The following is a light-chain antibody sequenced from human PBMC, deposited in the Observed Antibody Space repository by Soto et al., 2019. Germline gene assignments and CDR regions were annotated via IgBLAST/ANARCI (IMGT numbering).Light chain of an antibody. Sequence: QSPGTLSFSPGERSTPSFRARESVPKKFLALYQQPPGQAPRLLIFGASSRATGIPDRFTGTGSGADFSLTISRLEPDDSAVYFCHHYGYGADTFGQGTKLEIK. CDR2: GAS. V-gene: IGKV3-20*01. CDR3: HHYGYGADT. J-gene: IGKJ2*01. CDR1: ESVPKKF.